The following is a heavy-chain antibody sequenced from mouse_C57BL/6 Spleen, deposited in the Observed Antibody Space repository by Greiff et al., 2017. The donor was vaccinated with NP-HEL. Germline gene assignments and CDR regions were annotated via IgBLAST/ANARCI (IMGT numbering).Heavy chain of an antibody. CDR3: ARGGSHGNYVQLAY. CDR2: IDPSDTYT. Sequence: QVQLQQPGAELVKPGASVKLSCKASGYTFTSYWMQWVKQRPGQGLEWIGEIDPSDTYTNYNQKFKGKATLTVDTSSSTAYIQLSSLTSEDSAVYYCARGGSHGNYVQLAYWGQGTLVTVSA. D-gene: IGHD2-1*01. CDR1: GYTFTSYW. J-gene: IGHJ3*01. V-gene: IGHV1-50*01.